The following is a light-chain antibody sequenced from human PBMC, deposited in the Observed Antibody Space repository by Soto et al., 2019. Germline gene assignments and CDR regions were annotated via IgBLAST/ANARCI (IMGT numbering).Light chain of an antibody. V-gene: IGKV3-20*01. CDR3: QQYGRSPFT. Sequence: EIVLTQSPGTLSLSPGERATLSCRASQSVDSNYLAWYQQKPGQAPRLLIYGASSRATGIPDRFSGSGTGTDFNLTISRLEREDFAVYFCQQYGRSPFTFGPGTKVD. CDR2: GAS. J-gene: IGKJ3*01. CDR1: QSVDSNY.